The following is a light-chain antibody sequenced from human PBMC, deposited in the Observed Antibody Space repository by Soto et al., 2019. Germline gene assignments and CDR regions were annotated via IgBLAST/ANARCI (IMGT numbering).Light chain of an antibody. V-gene: IGKV3-11*01. CDR2: DAS. CDR3: QQRMSGHLT. CDR1: QSVSKY. J-gene: IGKJ4*01. Sequence: EIVLTQSPATLSLSPGERATLSCRASQSVSKYLAWYQQKPGQAPRLLIYDASNRATGIPARFIGSGSGTDFTLTISNLEPEDLAVYYCQQRMSGHLTFGGGTKVDIK.